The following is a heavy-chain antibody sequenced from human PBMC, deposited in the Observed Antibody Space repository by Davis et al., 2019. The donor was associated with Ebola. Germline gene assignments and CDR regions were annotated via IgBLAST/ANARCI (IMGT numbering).Heavy chain of an antibody. V-gene: IGHV4-59*12. CDR1: GGSISSYY. D-gene: IGHD3-3*01. CDR2: IYYSGST. Sequence: MPSETLSLTCTVSGGSISSYYWSWIRQPPGKGLEWIGYIYYSGSTNYNPSLKSRVTISVDTSKNQFSLKLSSVTAADTAVYYCARDPLRFLEWSYYFDYWGQGTLVTVSS. CDR3: ARDPLRFLEWSYYFDY. J-gene: IGHJ4*02.